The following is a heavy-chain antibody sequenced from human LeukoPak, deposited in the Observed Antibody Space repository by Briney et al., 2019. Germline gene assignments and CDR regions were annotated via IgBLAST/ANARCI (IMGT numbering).Heavy chain of an antibody. CDR2: IDPSDSYT. D-gene: IGHD3-10*01. CDR3: ARGLVRGVIDWFDP. Sequence: PGESLKISCKASGYSFTTYWISWVRQMPGKGLEWMGTIDPSDSYTYYSPSSQGHFTISADKSISTAYLQWSSLMPSDTAMYYCARGLVRGVIDWFDPWGQGTLVTVSS. CDR1: GYSFTTYW. J-gene: IGHJ5*02. V-gene: IGHV5-10-1*01.